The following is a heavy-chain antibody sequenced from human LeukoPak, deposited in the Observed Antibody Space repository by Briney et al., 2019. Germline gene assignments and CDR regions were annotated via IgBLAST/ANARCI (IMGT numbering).Heavy chain of an antibody. Sequence: PSETLSLTCAVYGGSFSGYYWSWLRQPPGKGLEWIGEINHSGSTNYNPSLKSRVTISVDTSKNQFSLKLSSVTAADTAVYYCARVRGITIFGVVTPFVYYYMDVWGKGTTVTVSS. CDR1: GGSFSGYY. D-gene: IGHD3-3*01. J-gene: IGHJ6*03. CDR3: ARVRGITIFGVVTPFVYYYMDV. CDR2: INHSGST. V-gene: IGHV4-34*01.